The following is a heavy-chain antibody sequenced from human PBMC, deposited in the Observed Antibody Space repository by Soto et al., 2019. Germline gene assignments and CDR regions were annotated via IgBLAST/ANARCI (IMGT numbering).Heavy chain of an antibody. J-gene: IGHJ5*02. Sequence: PGGSLRLSCAASGFTFSSYAMSWVRQAPGKGLEWVSAISGSGGSTYYADSVKGRFTISRDNSKNTLHLQMNSLRAEDTAVYYCAKVGPGGSGYYSGLDTWGQETLVTVS. CDR3: AKVGPGGSGYYSGLDT. V-gene: IGHV3-23*01. CDR1: GFTFSSYA. D-gene: IGHD3-22*01. CDR2: ISGSGGST.